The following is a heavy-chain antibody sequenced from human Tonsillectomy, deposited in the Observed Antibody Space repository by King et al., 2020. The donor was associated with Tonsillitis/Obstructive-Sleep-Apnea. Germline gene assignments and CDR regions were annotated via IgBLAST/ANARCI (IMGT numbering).Heavy chain of an antibody. CDR1: GDSISSSTYY. V-gene: IGHV4-39*01. CDR2: IYYSGTT. CDR3: VRQREDGYGYYYYYMDV. D-gene: IGHD5-24*01. J-gene: IGHJ6*03. Sequence: QLQESGPGLVKPSETLSLTCSVSGDSISSSTYYWGWIRQSPGRGLEWIGSIYYSGTTYYNPSLKSRVTISVDTSKNQFSLKLRSVTAADTAVYYCVRQREDGYGYYYYYMDVWGKGTTVTVSS.